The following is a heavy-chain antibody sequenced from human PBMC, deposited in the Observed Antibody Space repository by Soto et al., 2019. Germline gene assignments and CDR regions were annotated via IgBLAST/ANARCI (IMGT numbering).Heavy chain of an antibody. CDR2: TSYDGTYT. J-gene: IGHJ6*02. CDR3: TKDRQPLAFGYGLDV. D-gene: IGHD2-21*01. Sequence: QVHLVESGGGVVQPGRSLRLSCAASGFTFNIFAMHWVRQAPGKGLEWVATTSYDGTYTFYAGSVEGRFTISRDDSNDTLFLLLSGLRPEDTAEYYCTKDRQPLAFGYGLDVWGQGTTVTVSS. CDR1: GFTFNIFA. V-gene: IGHV3-30*18.